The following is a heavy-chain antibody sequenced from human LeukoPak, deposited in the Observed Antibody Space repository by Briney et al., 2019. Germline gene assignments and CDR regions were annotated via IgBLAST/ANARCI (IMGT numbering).Heavy chain of an antibody. D-gene: IGHD3-3*01. CDR2: IYSGGST. CDR3: ARIHSYYDFWSGQNWFDP. Sequence: TGGSLRLSCAASGFTVSSNYMSWVRQAPGKGLEWVSVIYSGGSTYYADSVKGRFTISRDNSKNTLYLQMNSLRAEDTAVYYCARIHSYYDFWSGQNWFDPWGQGTLVTVSS. CDR1: GFTVSSNY. V-gene: IGHV3-66*01. J-gene: IGHJ5*02.